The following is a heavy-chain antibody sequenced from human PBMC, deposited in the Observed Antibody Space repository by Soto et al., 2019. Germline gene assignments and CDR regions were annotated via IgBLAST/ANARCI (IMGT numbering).Heavy chain of an antibody. CDR3: AKDFLTGHQGGWFDP. J-gene: IGHJ5*02. D-gene: IGHD3-9*01. V-gene: IGHV3-30*18. CDR1: GFTFSSYG. Sequence: PGGSLRLSCAASGFTFSSYGMHWVRQAPGKGLEWVAVISYDGSNKYYADSVKGRFTISRDNSKNTLYLQMNSLRAEDTAVYYCAKDFLTGHQGGWFDPWGQGT. CDR2: ISYDGSNK.